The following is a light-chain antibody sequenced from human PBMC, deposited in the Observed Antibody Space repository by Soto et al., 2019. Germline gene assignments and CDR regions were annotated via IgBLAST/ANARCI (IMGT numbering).Light chain of an antibody. J-gene: IGLJ3*02. V-gene: IGLV1-44*01. Sequence: QSVLTQPPSASGTHGQRVTISCSGSSSNIGSNTVNWYQQLPGTAPKLLIYTNNQRPSGVPDRFSGSKSGTSASLAISGLQSEDEADYYCAAWDDSLNGWVFGGGTNLTVL. CDR3: AAWDDSLNGWV. CDR2: TNN. CDR1: SSNIGSNT.